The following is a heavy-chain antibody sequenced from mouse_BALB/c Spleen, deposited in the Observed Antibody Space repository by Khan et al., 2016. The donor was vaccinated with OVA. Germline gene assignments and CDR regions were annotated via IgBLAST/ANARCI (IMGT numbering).Heavy chain of an antibody. Sequence: EVQRVESGGDLVKPGGSPKLSCAASGFTFSSYSMSWVRQTPDKRLEWVASISSGGDYTYYLDSVKGRFTISRDNAKNTLYLQMSDLKSEDTAMYYCADHLTGSFAYWGQGTLVTVSA. J-gene: IGHJ3*01. CDR2: ISSGGDYT. D-gene: IGHD4-1*01. V-gene: IGHV5-6*01. CDR1: GFTFSSYS. CDR3: ADHLTGSFAY.